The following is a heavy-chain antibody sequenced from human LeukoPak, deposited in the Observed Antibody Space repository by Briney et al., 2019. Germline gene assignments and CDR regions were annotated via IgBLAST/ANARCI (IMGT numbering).Heavy chain of an antibody. CDR1: GFTFSDSY. CDR2: INKGGSTT. V-gene: IGHV3-11*01. J-gene: IGHJ4*02. Sequence: GGSLRLSCAASGFTFSDSYMSWIRQAPGKGLEWVSYINKGGSTTEYADSVKGRFTISRDNAKNSLYLQMNSQRAEDTAVYYCIRGHTILAYWGQGTLVTVSS. CDR3: IRGHTILAY. D-gene: IGHD3-3*01.